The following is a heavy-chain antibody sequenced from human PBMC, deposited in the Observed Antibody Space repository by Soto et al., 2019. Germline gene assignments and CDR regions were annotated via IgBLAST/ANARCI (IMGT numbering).Heavy chain of an antibody. CDR2: IYHSGST. Sequence: QVQLQESGPGLVKSSQTLSLTCTVSGGSIRSGDYYWSWIRQPPGKGLEWIGYIYHSGSTYYNPSLKSRVTISGDTSKNQFSLKLSSVTAADTAVYYCARAPFYYDGRGGGRYLDYWGQGTLVTVSS. CDR3: ARAPFYYDGRGGGRYLDY. J-gene: IGHJ4*02. CDR1: GGSIRSGDYY. V-gene: IGHV4-30-4*01. D-gene: IGHD3-22*01.